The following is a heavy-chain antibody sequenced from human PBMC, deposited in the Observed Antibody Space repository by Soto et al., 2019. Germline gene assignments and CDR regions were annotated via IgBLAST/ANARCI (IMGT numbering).Heavy chain of an antibody. CDR3: ATDVCTSCRPYYYYMDV. J-gene: IGHJ6*03. CDR2: ISAYNGNT. CDR1: GYTFTSYG. V-gene: IGHV1-18*01. D-gene: IGHD2-2*01. Sequence: QVQLVQSGAEVKKPGASVKVSCKASGYTFTSYGISWVRQAPGQGLEWMGWISAYNGNTNYAQKLQGRVTMTTDTSTSTAYMELRSLRSDDTAVYYCATDVCTSCRPYYYYMDVWGKGTTVTVSS.